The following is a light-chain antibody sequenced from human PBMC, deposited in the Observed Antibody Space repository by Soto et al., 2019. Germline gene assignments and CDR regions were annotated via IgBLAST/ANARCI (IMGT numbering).Light chain of an antibody. CDR2: GAS. CDR3: QQYATSPWT. V-gene: IGKV3-20*01. CDR1: QSVSNNY. Sequence: EIVLMQSPGTPSLSPGERATLSCRASQSVSNNYLAWYQQKPGQAPRLLIYGASSRATGIPDRFSGSGSGTDFPLTISRLEPEDFAVYYCQQYATSPWTFGQGTRVEIK. J-gene: IGKJ1*01.